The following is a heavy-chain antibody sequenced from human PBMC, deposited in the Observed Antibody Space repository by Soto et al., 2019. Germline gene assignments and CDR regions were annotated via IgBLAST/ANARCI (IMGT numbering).Heavy chain of an antibody. Sequence: QVQPQQWGTGLLKPSETLSLTCAVYGGSFSTYYWDWVRQPPGKGLEWIGEINHSGNTEYNPSLKSRVTMSLDTSKNQFSLKLSSVTAADTAVYCCFGWLGSNWLDPWGQGTLVTVSS. CDR2: INHSGNT. J-gene: IGHJ5*02. CDR3: FGWLGSNWLDP. D-gene: IGHD3-22*01. V-gene: IGHV4-34*01. CDR1: GGSFSTYY.